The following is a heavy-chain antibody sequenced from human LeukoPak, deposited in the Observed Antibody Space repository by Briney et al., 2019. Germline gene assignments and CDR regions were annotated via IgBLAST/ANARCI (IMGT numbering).Heavy chain of an antibody. CDR1: GYTFTSYG. D-gene: IGHD4-17*01. J-gene: IGHJ6*02. V-gene: IGHV1-18*01. Sequence: ASVKVSCKASGYTFTSYGISWVRQAPGQGLEWKGWISAYNGNTNYAQKLQGRVTMTTDTSTSTAYMELRSLRSDDTAVYYCARGSTTVTPTHYYYYYGMDVWGQGTTVTVSS. CDR3: ARGSTTVTPTHYYYYYGMDV. CDR2: ISAYNGNT.